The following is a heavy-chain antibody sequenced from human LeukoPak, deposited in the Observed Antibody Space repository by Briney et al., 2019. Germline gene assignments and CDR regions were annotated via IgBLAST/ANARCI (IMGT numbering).Heavy chain of an antibody. J-gene: IGHJ3*01. CDR3: AREPQGDSSGYDAFDV. Sequence: PGGSLRLSCAASGFTVSSNYMSWVRQAPGKGLEWVSVIYSGGSTYYADSVKGRFTLSRDSSKNTLFLQMNSLRAEDTAVYYCAREPQGDSSGYDAFDVWGQGTLVTVFS. V-gene: IGHV3-66*01. CDR1: GFTVSSNY. D-gene: IGHD3-22*01. CDR2: IYSGGST.